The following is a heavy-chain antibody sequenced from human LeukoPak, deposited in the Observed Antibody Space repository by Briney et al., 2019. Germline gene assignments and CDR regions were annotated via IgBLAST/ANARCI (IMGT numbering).Heavy chain of an antibody. V-gene: IGHV4-39*07. CDR3: ASGTYSSSWGCYDY. CDR2: IYYSGST. CDR1: GGSISSSSYY. D-gene: IGHD6-13*01. Sequence: PSETLSLTCTVSGGSISSSSYYWGWIRQPPGKGLEWIGSIYYSGSTYYNPSLKSRVTISVDTSKNQFSLKLSSVTAADTAVYYCASGTYSSSWGCYDYWGQGTLVTVSS. J-gene: IGHJ4*02.